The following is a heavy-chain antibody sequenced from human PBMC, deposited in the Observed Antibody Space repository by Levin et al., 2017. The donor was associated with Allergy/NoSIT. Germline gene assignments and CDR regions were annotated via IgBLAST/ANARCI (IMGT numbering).Heavy chain of an antibody. CDR1: GGSISSGSYY. CDR2: IYSSGSA. Sequence: SCKVSGGSISSGSYYWSWIRQPAAKGLEWIGRIYSSGSANYNPSLKSRVTISVDTDKNQFSLKLSSVTAADTAVYYCARAEVGSEHWGQGTLVTVSS. J-gene: IGHJ4*02. CDR3: ARAEVGSEH. V-gene: IGHV4-61*02. D-gene: IGHD3-10*01.